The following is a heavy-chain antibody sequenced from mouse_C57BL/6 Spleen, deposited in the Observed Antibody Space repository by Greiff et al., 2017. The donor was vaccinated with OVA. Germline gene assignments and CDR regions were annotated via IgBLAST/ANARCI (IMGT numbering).Heavy chain of an antibody. CDR2: INPNNGGT. CDR3: ARSRTTVVEGGDY. CDR1: GYTFTDYN. V-gene: IGHV1-22*01. J-gene: IGHJ2*01. D-gene: IGHD1-1*01. Sequence: EVQLQQSGPELVKPGASVKMSCKASGYTFTDYNMHWVKQSHGKSLEWIGYINPNNGGTSYNQKFKGKATLTVNKSSSTAYMELRSLTSEDSAVYYCARSRTTVVEGGDYWGQGTTLTVSS.